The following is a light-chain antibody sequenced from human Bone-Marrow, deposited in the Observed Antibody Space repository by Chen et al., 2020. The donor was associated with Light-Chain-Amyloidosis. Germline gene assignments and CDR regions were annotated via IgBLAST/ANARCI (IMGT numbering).Light chain of an antibody. CDR1: ALPTKY. CDR2: RDT. V-gene: IGLV3-25*03. J-gene: IGLJ2*01. Sequence: SYDWPQPPAVSAPPGQTAGITSSGDALPTKYAYWYQQKPGQAPVLVIHRDTERPSGISERFSGSSSGTTATLTISGVQAEDEADYHCQSADSSGTYEVIFGGGTKLTVL. CDR3: QSADSSGTYEVI.